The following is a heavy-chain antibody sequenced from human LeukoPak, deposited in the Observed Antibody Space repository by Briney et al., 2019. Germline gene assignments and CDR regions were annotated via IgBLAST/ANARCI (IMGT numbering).Heavy chain of an antibody. CDR2: ISSTSSTI. V-gene: IGHV3-48*04. D-gene: IGHD6-19*01. CDR3: ATGKSSWFNWFDP. J-gene: IGHJ5*02. Sequence: GGSLRLSCAASGFTFSSYSMNWVRQAPGKGLEWVSYISSTSSTIYYADSVKGRFTISRDNAKNSLYLQMNSLRAEDTAVYYCATGKSSWFNWFDPWGQGTLVTVSS. CDR1: GFTFSSYS.